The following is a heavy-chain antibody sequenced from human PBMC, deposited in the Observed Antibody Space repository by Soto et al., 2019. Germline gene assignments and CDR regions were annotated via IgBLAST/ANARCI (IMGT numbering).Heavy chain of an antibody. J-gene: IGHJ5*02. D-gene: IGHD3-22*01. CDR1: DGSFSSSYY. Sequence: SETLSLTCSVSDGSFSSSYYWGWLRQAPGKGLEWLGNIYYSGHTYYNPSLKSRFAMSVDTSKNQFSLTLTSVTAADTAVYYCARHKTTMLTVVSAFDPWGQGTRVTVSS. V-gene: IGHV4-39*01. CDR2: IYYSGHT. CDR3: ARHKTTMLTVVSAFDP.